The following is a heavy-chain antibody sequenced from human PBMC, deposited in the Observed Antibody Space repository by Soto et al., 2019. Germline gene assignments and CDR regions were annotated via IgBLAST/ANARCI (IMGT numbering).Heavy chain of an antibody. V-gene: IGHV3-30-3*01. CDR2: IAYDGSNK. J-gene: IGHJ6*02. CDR3: ARYIPGVRYYGMDV. CDR1: GFTFSSYA. Sequence: GGSLRLSCAASGFTFSSYAMHWVRQAPGKGLEWVSVIAYDGSNKYYADSVKGRFTISRDNSGNTLFLEMYSLRAEDTAVYYCARYIPGVRYYGMDVWGQGTTVTVSS. D-gene: IGHD2-2*01.